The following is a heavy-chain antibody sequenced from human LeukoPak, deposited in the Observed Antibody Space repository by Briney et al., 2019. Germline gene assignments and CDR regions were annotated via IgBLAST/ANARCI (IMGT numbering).Heavy chain of an antibody. D-gene: IGHD4-17*01. CDR1: GGSNSHYY. V-gene: IGHV4-59*01. CDR2: IYYSGTT. CDR3: AREDPQTTVPEGMDV. J-gene: IGHJ6*02. Sequence: WDTLSLICTVSGGSNSHYYWIWTRESLGKGLEWGGYIYYSGTTNYNPSLKSRVTISVDTSRNQFSVELRSVTAADTAVYYCAREDPQTTVPEGMDVWGQGTTVIVSS.